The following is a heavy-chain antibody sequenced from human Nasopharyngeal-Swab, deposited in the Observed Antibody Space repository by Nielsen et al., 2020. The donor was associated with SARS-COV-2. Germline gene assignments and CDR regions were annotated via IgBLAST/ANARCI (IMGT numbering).Heavy chain of an antibody. D-gene: IGHD3-10*01. Sequence: ASVKVSCKASGYTFTSYDINWVRQATGQGLEWMGWMNPNSGNTGYAQKFQGRVTMTRNTSISTAYMELSSLRSEDTAVYYCASSITMVRGVITVSGAFDIWGQGTMVTVSS. J-gene: IGHJ3*02. V-gene: IGHV1-8*01. CDR3: ASSITMVRGVITVSGAFDI. CDR1: GYTFTSYD. CDR2: MNPNSGNT.